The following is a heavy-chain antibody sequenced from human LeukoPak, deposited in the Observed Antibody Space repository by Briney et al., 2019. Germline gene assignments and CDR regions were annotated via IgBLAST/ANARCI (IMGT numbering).Heavy chain of an antibody. CDR3: ARSPRDGYNFYFDY. CDR1: GGSISSYY. D-gene: IGHD5-24*01. Sequence: SETLSLTCTVSGGSISSYYWSWTRQPPGKGLEWIGYIYYSGSTNYNPSLKSRVTISVDTSKNQFSLKLSSVTAADTAVYYCARSPRDGYNFYFDYWGQGTLVTVSS. CDR2: IYYSGST. V-gene: IGHV4-59*01. J-gene: IGHJ4*02.